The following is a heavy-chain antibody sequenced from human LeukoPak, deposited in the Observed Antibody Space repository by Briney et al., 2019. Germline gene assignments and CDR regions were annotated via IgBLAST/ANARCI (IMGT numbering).Heavy chain of an antibody. D-gene: IGHD6-19*01. CDR2: ISGSGGST. Sequence: QSGGSLRLSCAASGFTFSSYAMSWVRQAPGKGLEWVSAISGSGGSTYYADSVKGRFTISRDNSKNTLYLQMNSLRAEDTPVYYCARDLDGWGSGWYGYFDYWGQGTLVTVSS. CDR1: GFTFSSYA. CDR3: ARDLDGWGSGWYGYFDY. J-gene: IGHJ4*02. V-gene: IGHV3-23*01.